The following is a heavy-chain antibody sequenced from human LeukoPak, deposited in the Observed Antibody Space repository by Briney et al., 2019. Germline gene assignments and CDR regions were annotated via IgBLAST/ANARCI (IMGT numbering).Heavy chain of an antibody. CDR2: INHSGST. J-gene: IGHJ4*02. CDR3: ASRPHQGYVLGY. CDR1: GGSISSYY. D-gene: IGHD5-12*01. V-gene: IGHV4-34*01. Sequence: SETLSLTCTVSGGSISSYYWSWIRQPAGKGLEWIGEINHSGSTNYNPSLKSRVTISVDTSKNQFSLKLSSVTAADTAVYYCASRPHQGYVLGYWGQGTLVTVSS.